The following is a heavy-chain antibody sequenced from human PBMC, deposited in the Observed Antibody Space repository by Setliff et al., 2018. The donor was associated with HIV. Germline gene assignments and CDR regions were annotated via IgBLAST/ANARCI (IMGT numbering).Heavy chain of an antibody. J-gene: IGHJ4*01. CDR3: ARVPSGAAGLVRAGFYF. D-gene: IGHD6-25*01. Sequence: VASVKVSCKASGYSFTAYGISWVRQAPGQGFEWMGWINIDSGYTNFAQKFQDRVTVTTDTSTNTTYMELRGLRSDDTATYYCARVPSGAAGLVRAGFYFWGQGTLVTVSS. CDR2: INIDSGYT. CDR1: GYSFTAYG. V-gene: IGHV1-18*01.